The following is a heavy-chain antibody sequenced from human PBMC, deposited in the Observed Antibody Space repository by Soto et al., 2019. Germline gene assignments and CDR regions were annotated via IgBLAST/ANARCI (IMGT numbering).Heavy chain of an antibody. CDR3: ARLGFYYQSLDP. Sequence: SETLSLTCTVSGGSFSPNYGAWIRQPPGKGLEWIGYIYYGGTTRYNPSLEGRVTVSLETSKSQFSLTLSSVTASDTAVYYCARLGFYYQSLDPWGHGTLVTVSS. CDR1: GGSFSPNY. J-gene: IGHJ5*02. V-gene: IGHV4-59*08. CDR2: IYYGGTT. D-gene: IGHD2-2*01.